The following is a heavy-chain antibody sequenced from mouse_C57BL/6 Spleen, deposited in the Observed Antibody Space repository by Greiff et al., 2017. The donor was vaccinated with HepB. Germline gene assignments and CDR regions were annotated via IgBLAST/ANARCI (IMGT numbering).Heavy chain of an antibody. CDR1: GFTFSDYG. V-gene: IGHV5-17*01. J-gene: IGHJ4*01. D-gene: IGHD2-3*01. Sequence: EVQRVESGGGLVKPGGSLKLSCAASGFTFSDYGMHWVRQAPEKGLEWVAYISSGSSTIYYADTVKGRFTISRDNAKNTLFLQMTSLRSEDTAMYYCARRHHYYAMYCWGQGTSVTVSS. CDR2: ISSGSSTI. CDR3: ARRHHYYAMYC.